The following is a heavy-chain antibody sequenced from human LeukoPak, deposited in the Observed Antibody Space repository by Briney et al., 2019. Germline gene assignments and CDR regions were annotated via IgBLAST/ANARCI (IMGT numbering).Heavy chain of an antibody. V-gene: IGHV3-21*01. CDR2: ISSSSSYI. D-gene: IGHD3-10*01. CDR1: GFTFSNYS. Sequence: GGSLRLSCAASGFTFSNYSMDWVRQAPGKGLEWVSSISSSSSYIFYADSVKGRFTISRDNAKNSLYLQMNSLRAEDTAVYYCARDVGGMGAFDYWGQGTLLTVSS. J-gene: IGHJ4*02. CDR3: ARDVGGMGAFDY.